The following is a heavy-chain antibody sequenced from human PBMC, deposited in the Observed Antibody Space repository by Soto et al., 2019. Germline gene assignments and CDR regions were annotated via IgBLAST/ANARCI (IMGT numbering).Heavy chain of an antibody. Sequence: GCLKICSADCGGSVNLTQMTVSRKTPGKGLQWVSVIYSAGSTYYANAVKGRFTISRDISENKIFLELNGLTVDDTAVYYCATAREPEYSSSIFFGYWARGTVVTLSS. CDR3: ATAREPEYSSSIFFGY. CDR1: GGSVNLTQ. D-gene: IGHD6-6*01. V-gene: IGHV3-53*01. CDR2: IYSAGST. J-gene: IGHJ4*01.